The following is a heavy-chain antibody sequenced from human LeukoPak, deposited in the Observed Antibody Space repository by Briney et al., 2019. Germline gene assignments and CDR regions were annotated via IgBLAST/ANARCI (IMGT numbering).Heavy chain of an antibody. D-gene: IGHD2-21*02. V-gene: IGHV4-34*01. CDR2: INHSGST. CDR1: GGSFSGYY. CDR3: SGGCGGDCYSQFDY. Sequence: SETLSLTCAVYGGSFSGYYWSWIRQPPGKGLEWIGEINHSGSTNYNPSLKSRVTISVDTSKNQFSLKLSSVTAEDTAVYYCSGGCGGDCYSQFDYWGQGTLVTVSS. J-gene: IGHJ4*02.